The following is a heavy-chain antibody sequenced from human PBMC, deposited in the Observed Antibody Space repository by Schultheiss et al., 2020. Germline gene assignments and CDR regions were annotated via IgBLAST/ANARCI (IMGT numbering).Heavy chain of an antibody. CDR1: GFTFNNNG. Sequence: GGSLRLSCAASGFTFNNNGMHWVRQAPGKGLEWVAVIWYDGSDVKYGDSVKGRFTISRDSFKNTLYLQMNSLTVEDTAVYYCARDGRPSWGGIDSWGQGAQVTVSS. J-gene: IGHJ4*02. CDR3: ARDGRPSWGGIDS. CDR2: IWYDGSDV. V-gene: IGHV3-33*01. D-gene: IGHD1-26*01.